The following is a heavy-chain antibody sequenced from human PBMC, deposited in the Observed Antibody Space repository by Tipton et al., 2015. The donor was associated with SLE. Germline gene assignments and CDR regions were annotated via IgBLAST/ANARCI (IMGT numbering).Heavy chain of an antibody. D-gene: IGHD6-19*01. CDR2: IYYSGST. V-gene: IGHV4-39*01. CDR3: ARHGLQWLTPAEYFQY. Sequence: TLSLTCTVSGGSISSSSYYWGWIRQPPGKGLEWIGSIYYSGSTYYNPSLKSRVTISVDTSKNQFSLKLSSVTAADTAVYYCARHGLQWLTPAEYFQYWGQGTLITVSS. CDR1: GGSISSSSYY. J-gene: IGHJ1*01.